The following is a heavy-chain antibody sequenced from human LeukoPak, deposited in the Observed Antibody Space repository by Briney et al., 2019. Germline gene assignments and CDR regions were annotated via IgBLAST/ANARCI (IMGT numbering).Heavy chain of an antibody. CDR1: GFTFSSYW. CDR3: ARHGDILTGYFDY. V-gene: IGHV3-74*01. Sequence: GGSLRLSCAASGFTFSSYWMHWVRQAPGKGLVWVSRINSDGSSTSYADSVKGRFTISRDNAKSTLYLQMNSLRAEDTAVYYCARHGDILTGYFDYWGQGTLVTVSS. J-gene: IGHJ4*02. CDR2: INSDGSST. D-gene: IGHD3-9*01.